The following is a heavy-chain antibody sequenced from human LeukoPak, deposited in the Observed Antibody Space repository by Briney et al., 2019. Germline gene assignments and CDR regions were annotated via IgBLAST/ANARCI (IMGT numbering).Heavy chain of an antibody. CDR3: ARGGYGLYNWYDS. J-gene: IGHJ5*01. Sequence: GESLKISCKGPGHSFTSYWIAWVRQMPGKGLAWMGIIYPDDSDTRYSPSFEGQVTISADKSISTAYLQWSTLKASDTAIYYCARGGYGLYNWYDSWGQGTLVTVSS. CDR1: GHSFTSYW. CDR2: IYPDDSDT. D-gene: IGHD5-18*01. V-gene: IGHV5-51*01.